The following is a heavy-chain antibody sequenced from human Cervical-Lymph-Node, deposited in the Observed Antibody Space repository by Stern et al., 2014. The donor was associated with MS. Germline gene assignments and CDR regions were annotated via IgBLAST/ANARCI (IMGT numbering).Heavy chain of an antibody. J-gene: IGHJ4*02. Sequence: VQLVQSGAEVKKPGASVKVSCRFSGYSFTDYYFHWVRQAPGQGLEWMGCINPSIGVTHYAQQFQGRVTMTRGSSMNTAYMEMSRLRSDDTAVYYCQAFPAYWGQGTLITVSS. V-gene: IGHV1-2*02. CDR1: GYSFTDYY. CDR3: QAFPAY. CDR2: INPSIGVT.